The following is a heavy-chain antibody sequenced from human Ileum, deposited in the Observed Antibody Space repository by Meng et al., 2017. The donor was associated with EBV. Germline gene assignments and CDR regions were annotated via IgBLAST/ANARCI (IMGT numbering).Heavy chain of an antibody. J-gene: IGHJ4*02. V-gene: IGHV4-4*02. D-gene: IGHD4-11*01. Sequence: GLVSLSGAPALPCVFACYCISSSLWWTCVRQPHGKGLERIGEMHPSGSTYYNPSLKSRVTISLDTFNNQFFLRLTSLTAADTAVYYCAKANDYSLNSWGQGTLVTVSS. CDR3: AKANDYSLNS. CDR2: MHPSGST. CDR1: CYCISSSLW.